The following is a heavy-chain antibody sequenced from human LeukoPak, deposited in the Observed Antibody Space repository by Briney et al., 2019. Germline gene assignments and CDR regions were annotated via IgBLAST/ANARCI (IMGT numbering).Heavy chain of an antibody. CDR1: GLTFSTYA. V-gene: IGHV3-23*01. Sequence: PGGSLRLSCAASGLTFSTYAMSWVRQAPGQGLEWVSATSGNGGKTYYADSVKGRFTISRDNSKNTLYLQMSSLRAEDTAVYYCAKDGGYYFDYWGQGTLVTVSS. J-gene: IGHJ4*02. D-gene: IGHD6-25*01. CDR2: TSGNGGKT. CDR3: AKDGGYYFDY.